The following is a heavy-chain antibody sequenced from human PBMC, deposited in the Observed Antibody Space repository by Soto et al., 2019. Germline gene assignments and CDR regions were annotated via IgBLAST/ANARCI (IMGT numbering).Heavy chain of an antibody. CDR3: AKDRLAGNFDY. Sequence: PGGSLRLACAASGVTFNNYAMNWVRQAPGMGLEWVATISNTGGGTYYADSVKGRFTISRDNSKNTLYLQMSSLRVEDTAVYYCAKDRLAGNFDYWGQGTQVTVSS. J-gene: IGHJ4*02. CDR2: ISNTGGGT. V-gene: IGHV3-23*01. CDR1: GVTFNNYA.